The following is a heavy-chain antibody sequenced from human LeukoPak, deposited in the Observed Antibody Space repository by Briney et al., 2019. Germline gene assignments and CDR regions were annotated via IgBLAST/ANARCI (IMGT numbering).Heavy chain of an antibody. CDR1: GFTFSSYW. Sequence: PGGSLRLSCAASGFTFSSYWMSWVRQAPGKGLEWVANIKQDGSEKYYVDSVKGRFTISRDNAKNSLYLQMNSLRAEDTAVYYCARGRQRTVTNPPYFDYWGQGTLVTVSS. J-gene: IGHJ4*02. D-gene: IGHD4-17*01. CDR2: IKQDGSEK. V-gene: IGHV3-7*01. CDR3: ARGRQRTVTNPPYFDY.